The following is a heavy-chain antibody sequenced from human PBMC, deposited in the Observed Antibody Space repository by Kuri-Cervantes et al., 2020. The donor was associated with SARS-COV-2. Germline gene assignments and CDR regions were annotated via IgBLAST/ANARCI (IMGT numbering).Heavy chain of an antibody. D-gene: IGHD3-22*01. CDR2: ISTAGDT. CDR1: GFTLSSYD. Sequence: ESLKISFAASGFTLSSYDMHWVRQATGKGLEWVSDISTAGDTYYPGSVNGQFTISRDNAKNSLYLQMNSLRAGDTAVYYCARGYYDSSGYPLGWYFDLWGRGTLVTVSS. V-gene: IGHV3-13*04. J-gene: IGHJ2*01. CDR3: ARGYYDSSGYPLGWYFDL.